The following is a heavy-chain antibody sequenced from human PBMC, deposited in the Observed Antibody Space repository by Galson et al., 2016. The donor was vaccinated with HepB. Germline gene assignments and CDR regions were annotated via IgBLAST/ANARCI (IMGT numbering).Heavy chain of an antibody. CDR2: ISYDGTNT. J-gene: IGHJ4*02. CDR3: AKDAILGCGRDRYVDY. Sequence: SLRLSCAASGFGFRSYGMHWVRQAPGKGLEWVAGISYDGTNTYYADSVKGRFTISRDNSKNTLYLQMNSLRAEDTAVYFCAKDAILGCGRDRYVDYWGQGTLVTVSS. CDR1: GFGFRSYG. V-gene: IGHV3-30*18. D-gene: IGHD2-21*02.